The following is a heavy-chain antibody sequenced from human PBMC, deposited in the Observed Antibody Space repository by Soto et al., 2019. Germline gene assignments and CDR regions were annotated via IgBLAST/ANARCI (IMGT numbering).Heavy chain of an antibody. CDR1: GYSFTSYW. V-gene: IGHV5-51*01. CDR3: ARHRGAIAALHAFDI. Sequence: GESLKISCKGSGYSFTSYWIGWVRQMPGKGLEWMGIIYPGDSDTRYSPSFQGQVTISADKSISTAYLQWSSLKASDTAMYYCARHRGAIAALHAFDIWGQGTMVTVSS. D-gene: IGHD6-6*01. CDR2: IYPGDSDT. J-gene: IGHJ3*02.